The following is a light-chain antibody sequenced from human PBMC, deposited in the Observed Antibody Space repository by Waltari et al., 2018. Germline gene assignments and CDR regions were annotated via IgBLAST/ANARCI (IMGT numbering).Light chain of an antibody. CDR3: QQYGFSSWT. J-gene: IGKJ1*01. CDR1: QSIDSNH. Sequence: EIVLTQSPGTLSLSLGESATLSCRASQSIDSNHVAWYQQKPGQAPRLLISGASTRATGIPDRVRGSESGTDFFTLTINRLEPEDFAVYYCQQYGFSSWTFGQGTKVEMK. CDR2: GAS. V-gene: IGKV3-20*01.